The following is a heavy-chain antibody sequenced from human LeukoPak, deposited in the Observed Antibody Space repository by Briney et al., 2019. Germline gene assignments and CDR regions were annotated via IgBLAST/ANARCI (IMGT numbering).Heavy chain of an antibody. V-gene: IGHV3-43*01. J-gene: IGHJ6*03. CDR2: ISWDGGST. CDR3: AREYDILTGEDYMDV. Sequence: GGSLRLSCAASGFTFDDYTMHWVRQAPGKGLEWVSLISWDGGSTYYADSVKGRFTISRDNSKNTLYLQMNSLRAEDTAVYYCAREYDILTGEDYMDVWGKGTTVTVSS. CDR1: GFTFDDYT. D-gene: IGHD3-9*01.